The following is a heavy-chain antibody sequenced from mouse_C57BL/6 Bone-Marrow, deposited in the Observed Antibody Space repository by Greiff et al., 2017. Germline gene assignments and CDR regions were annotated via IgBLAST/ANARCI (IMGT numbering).Heavy chain of an antibody. CDR2: IDPSDSYT. CDR1: GYTFTSYW. Sequence: QVQLQQPGAELVKPGASVKLSCKASGYTFTSYWMQWVKQRPGQGLEWIGEIDPSDSYTNYNQKFKGKATLTVDTSSSTAYMQLSSLTSGDSAVYYCGRGGPDYGGQGTRLTVSA. J-gene: IGHJ2*03. CDR3: GRGGPDY. V-gene: IGHV1-50*01.